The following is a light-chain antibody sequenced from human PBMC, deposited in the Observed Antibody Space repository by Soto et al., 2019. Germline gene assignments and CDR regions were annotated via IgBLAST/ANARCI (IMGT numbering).Light chain of an antibody. J-gene: IGLJ1*01. CDR1: GSDVGEYNY. V-gene: IGLV2-14*01. CDR3: SSYTSTSTLYV. Sequence: QSALTQPASVSGSLGQSITISCTGTGSDVGEYNYVSWYQQHPGKAPKLMIYEVRNRPSGVSNRFSVSKSGNTASLTIAGLQAEDEADYYCSSYTSTSTLYVFGTGTKVTVL. CDR2: EVR.